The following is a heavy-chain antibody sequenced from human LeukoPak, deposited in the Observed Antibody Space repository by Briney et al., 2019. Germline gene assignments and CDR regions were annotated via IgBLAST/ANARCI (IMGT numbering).Heavy chain of an antibody. CDR3: ARGNWNYPFDY. CDR1: GFTITSNY. V-gene: IGHV3-53*01. Sequence: SGGSLRLSCAASGFTITSNYMSWVRQAPGKGLEWVSVIYSGSNTYYADSVKGRFTISRDNSKNTMYLQMNSLRVGDTAVYYCARGNWNYPFDYWGQGTLVTVSS. D-gene: IGHD1-7*01. J-gene: IGHJ4*02. CDR2: IYSGSNT.